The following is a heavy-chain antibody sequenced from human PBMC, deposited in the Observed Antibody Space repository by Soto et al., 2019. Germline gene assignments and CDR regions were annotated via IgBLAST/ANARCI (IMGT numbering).Heavy chain of an antibody. J-gene: IGHJ6*02. CDR3: ARDRALSGYYYYGMDV. CDR2: IIPIFGTA. CDR1: GGTFSSYA. Sequence: GASVKVSCKASGGTFSSYAISWVRQAPGQGLEWMGGIIPIFGTANYAQKFQGRVTITADKSTSTAYMELSSLRSEDTAVYYCARDRALSGYYYYGMDVWGQGTTVTVSS. V-gene: IGHV1-69*06. D-gene: IGHD7-27*01.